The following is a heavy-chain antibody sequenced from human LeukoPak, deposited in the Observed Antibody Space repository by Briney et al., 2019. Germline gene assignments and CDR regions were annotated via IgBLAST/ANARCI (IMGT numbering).Heavy chain of an antibody. CDR1: GYTFTRYY. V-gene: IGHV1-2*02. CDR2: INPNSGGT. D-gene: IGHD2-2*01. Sequence: GASVKVSCKASGYTFTRYYMHWVRQAPGQGLEWMGWINPNSGGTNYAQKFQGRVTMTRDTSISTAYMELSRLRSDDTAVYYCARQCGRGYCSSTSPGAFDIWGQGTMVTVSS. J-gene: IGHJ3*02. CDR3: ARQCGRGYCSSTSPGAFDI.